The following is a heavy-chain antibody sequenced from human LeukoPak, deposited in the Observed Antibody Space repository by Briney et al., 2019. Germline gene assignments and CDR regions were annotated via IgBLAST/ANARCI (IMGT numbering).Heavy chain of an antibody. V-gene: IGHV3-30*03. CDR3: ARALEATGYNWFDP. D-gene: IGHD1-1*01. CDR1: GFTFSSYG. CDR2: ISYYGSNK. J-gene: IGHJ5*02. Sequence: SGRSLRLSCAASGFTFSSYGMHWVREATGKGVEWVAVISYYGSNKYYADSVKGRFTISRDNSKNTLYLQMNSLRAEDTAVYYSARALEATGYNWFDPWGQGTLVTVSS.